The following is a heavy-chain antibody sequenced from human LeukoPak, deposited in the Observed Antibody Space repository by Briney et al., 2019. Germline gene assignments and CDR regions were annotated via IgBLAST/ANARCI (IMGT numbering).Heavy chain of an antibody. Sequence: ASVKVSCNASGYTFTSYYMHWVRQAPGQGLEWMGIINPSGGSTSYAQKFQGRVAMTRDTSTSTVYMELSSLRSEDTAVYYCARESFGDYYDSSGYPLFDYWGQGTLVTVSS. CDR2: INPSGGST. J-gene: IGHJ4*02. CDR1: GYTFTSYY. V-gene: IGHV1-46*01. D-gene: IGHD3-22*01. CDR3: ARESFGDYYDSSGYPLFDY.